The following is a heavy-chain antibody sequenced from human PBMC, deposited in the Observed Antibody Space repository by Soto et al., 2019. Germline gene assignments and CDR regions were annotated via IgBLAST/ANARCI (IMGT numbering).Heavy chain of an antibody. Sequence: PGGSLRLSCAASGFSFSSAWMNWARQAPGKGLEWVGHIKSKTDGETTDYAASVKGRFTISRDDSENMLYLQMNSLEIEDTAMYYCTTLGPSWGQGTQVTVS. CDR1: GFSFSSAW. V-gene: IGHV3-15*07. CDR3: TTLGPS. CDR2: IKSKTDGETT. J-gene: IGHJ5*02.